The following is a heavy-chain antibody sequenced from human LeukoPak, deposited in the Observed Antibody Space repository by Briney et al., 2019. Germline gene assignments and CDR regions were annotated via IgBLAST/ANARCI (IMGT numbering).Heavy chain of an antibody. CDR2: ISTYNANT. J-gene: IGHJ4*02. D-gene: IGHD6-13*01. CDR3: ARDKAAAGSYDY. CDR1: GYTFTSYA. V-gene: IGHV1-18*01. Sequence: ASVKVSCKASGYTFTSYAISWVRQAPGQGLEWMGRISTYNANTNYAQNLQGRVTMTTDTSTSTAYMELRSLRSDDTAVYYCARDKAAAGSYDYWGQGPLVTVSS.